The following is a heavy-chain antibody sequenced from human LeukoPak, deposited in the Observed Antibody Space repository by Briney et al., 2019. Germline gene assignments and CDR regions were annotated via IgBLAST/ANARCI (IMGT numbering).Heavy chain of an antibody. CDR3: ARDLSGISSATDAFDM. V-gene: IGHV1-2*06. J-gene: IGHJ3*02. CDR1: GYTFTAYY. D-gene: IGHD1-14*01. Sequence: ASVKVSCRTSGYTFTAYYIHWVRQAPGQGLEWMGRINPNSGGTDSAQKFHGRVTMTRDTSMNTAYMELSRLRSDDTAVYYCARDLSGISSATDAFDMWGQGTMVTVSS. CDR2: INPNSGGT.